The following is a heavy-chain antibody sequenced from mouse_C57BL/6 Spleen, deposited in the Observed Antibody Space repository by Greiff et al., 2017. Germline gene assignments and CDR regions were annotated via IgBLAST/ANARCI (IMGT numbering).Heavy chain of an antibody. Sequence: EVQLQESGPELVKPGASVKIPCKASGYTFTDYNMDWVKQSHGKSLEWIGDINPNNGGTIYNQKFKGKATLAVDKSSSTAYMELRSLTSEDTAVYYCARAEYYYGSSPRYFDVWGTGTTVTVSS. CDR2: INPNNGGT. D-gene: IGHD1-1*01. CDR3: ARAEYYYGSSPRYFDV. CDR1: GYTFTDYN. J-gene: IGHJ1*03. V-gene: IGHV1-18*01.